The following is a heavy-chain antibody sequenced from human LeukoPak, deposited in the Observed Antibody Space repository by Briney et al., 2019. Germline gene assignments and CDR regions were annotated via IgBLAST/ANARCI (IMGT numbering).Heavy chain of an antibody. V-gene: IGHV4-61*01. CDR3: ARDRVGATGGYFDY. Sequence: PSETLSLTCAVSGGFVSSGSYYWSWIRQPPGKGLEWIGFIYYSGSTNYNPSLKRRVTISVATSKNQFFLRLSSVTAADTAVYYCARDRVGATGGYFDYWGQGSLVTVSS. D-gene: IGHD1-26*01. CDR2: IYYSGST. J-gene: IGHJ4*02. CDR1: GGFVSSGSYY.